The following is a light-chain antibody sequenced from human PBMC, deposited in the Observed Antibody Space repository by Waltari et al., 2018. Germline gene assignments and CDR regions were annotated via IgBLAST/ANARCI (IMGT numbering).Light chain of an antibody. Sequence: QSALTQPASVSASPGQSITISCIGTSSDIGDYEYVPWYQQPPGKAPKVMIYDVTKRPSGVSHRFSGSKSGTTASLTISGLQAEDEADYYCSSFTTSSTVVFGGGTKLTVL. CDR3: SSFTTSSTVV. J-gene: IGLJ2*01. V-gene: IGLV2-14*03. CDR1: SSDIGDYEY. CDR2: DVT.